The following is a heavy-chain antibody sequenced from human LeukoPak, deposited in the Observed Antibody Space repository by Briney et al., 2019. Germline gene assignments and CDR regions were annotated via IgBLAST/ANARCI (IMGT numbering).Heavy chain of an antibody. J-gene: IGHJ4*02. CDR1: GGSFRGYY. CDR3: ARASYCSGGSCYSGFDY. CDR2: IYYSGST. V-gene: IGHV4-59*01. D-gene: IGHD2-15*01. Sequence: SETLSLTCAVYGGSFRGYYWSWIRQPPGKGLEWIGYIYYSGSTNYNPSLKSRVTISVDTSKNQFSLKLSSVTAADTAVYYCARASYCSGGSCYSGFDYWGQGTLVTASS.